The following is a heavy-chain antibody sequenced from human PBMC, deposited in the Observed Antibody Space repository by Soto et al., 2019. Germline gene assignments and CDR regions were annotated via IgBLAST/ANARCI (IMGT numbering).Heavy chain of an antibody. D-gene: IGHD6-13*01. CDR2: IIPIFGTA. J-gene: IGHJ5*02. CDR1: EGNFSSYA. Sequence: SVKVSFTASEGNFSSYAISWVRKAPGQGLEWMGGIIPIFGTANYAQKLQGRVTMTTDTSTSTAYMELRSLRSDDTAVYYCARAPRSSWYAPWGQGTLVTVS. CDR3: ARAPRSSWYAP. V-gene: IGHV1-69*05.